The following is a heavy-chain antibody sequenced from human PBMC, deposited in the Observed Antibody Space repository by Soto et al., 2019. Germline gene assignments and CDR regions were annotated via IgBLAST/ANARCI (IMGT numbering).Heavy chain of an antibody. D-gene: IGHD1-7*01. Sequence: EVQLLESGGGLVQPGGSLRLSCAASGFTFSSYAMSWVRQAPGKGLEWVSAISGSGGSTYYADSVKGRFTISRDNSKNTLYLQMNSLRAEDTAVYYCAKDRGYIWNYLAWFDPWGQGTLVTVSS. CDR3: AKDRGYIWNYLAWFDP. V-gene: IGHV3-23*01. CDR1: GFTFSSYA. CDR2: ISGSGGST. J-gene: IGHJ5*02.